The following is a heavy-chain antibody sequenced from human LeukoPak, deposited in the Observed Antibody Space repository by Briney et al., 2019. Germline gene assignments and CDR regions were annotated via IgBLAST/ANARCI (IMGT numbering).Heavy chain of an antibody. D-gene: IGHD3-16*01. CDR2: IVPIRDMT. CDR3: ARGPYDGTYYFDP. CDR1: GGTFSNYA. Sequence: SVKVSCKASGGTFSNYAISWVRQAPGQGLEWMGRIVPIRDMTNYPQKFQGRVTITADKSTITAYMELSSLRSEDTALYYRARGPYDGTYYFDPWGQGTLVTVSS. J-gene: IGHJ4*02. V-gene: IGHV1-69*04.